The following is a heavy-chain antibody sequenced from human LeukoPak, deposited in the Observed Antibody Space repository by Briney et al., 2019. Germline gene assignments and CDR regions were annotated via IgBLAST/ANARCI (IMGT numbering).Heavy chain of an antibody. CDR2: INPSGGST. V-gene: IGHV1-46*01. J-gene: IGHJ6*02. Sequence: ASVKVSCKASGYTFTSYAMNWVRQAPGQGLEWMGIINPSGGSTSYAQKFQGRVTMTRDTSTSTVYMELSSLRSEDTAVYYCARDLFTYYYDSSGYPNGMDVWGQGTTVTVSS. D-gene: IGHD3-22*01. CDR1: GYTFTSYA. CDR3: ARDLFTYYYDSSGYPNGMDV.